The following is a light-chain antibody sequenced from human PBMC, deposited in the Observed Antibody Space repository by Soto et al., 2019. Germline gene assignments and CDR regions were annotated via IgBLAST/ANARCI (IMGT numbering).Light chain of an antibody. V-gene: IGLV2-8*01. Sequence: QSDLTQPPSASGSPGQSVTISCTGTSSDVGGYNYVSWYQQHPGKAPKFMIYEVSKRPSGVPDRFSGSKSGNTASLTVSGLQADDEEDYYCSTYSGSNNPVIFGGGTKLTVL. CDR2: EVS. CDR3: STYSGSNNPVI. CDR1: SSDVGGYNY. J-gene: IGLJ2*01.